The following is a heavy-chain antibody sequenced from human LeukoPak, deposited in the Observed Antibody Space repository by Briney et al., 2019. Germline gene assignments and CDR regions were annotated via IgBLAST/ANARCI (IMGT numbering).Heavy chain of an antibody. D-gene: IGHD3-10*01. CDR2: ISYDGSNK. CDR3: ARTTTPHYYGSGSYALGY. Sequence: GGSLRLSCAAPGFTFSSYAMHWVRQGPGKGLAWVAVISYDGSNKYYADSVKGRFTISRDNSKNTLYLQMSSLSAEDTAVYYCARTTTPHYYGSGSYALGYWGQGTLVTVP. J-gene: IGHJ4*02. V-gene: IGHV3-30-3*01. CDR1: GFTFSSYA.